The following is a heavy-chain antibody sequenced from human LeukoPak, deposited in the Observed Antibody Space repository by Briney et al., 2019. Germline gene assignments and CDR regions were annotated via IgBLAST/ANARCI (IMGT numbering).Heavy chain of an antibody. CDR3: ATDPGHSGMDH. V-gene: IGHV1-2*02. J-gene: IGHJ4*02. CDR1: GYTFTGYY. Sequence: ASVKVSCKASGYTFTGYYMHWVRQAPGQGLEWMGWINPQSGGTRYAQKFQDRVTVTSDASINTAYMELSRLRSDDTAVYYCATDPGHSGMDHWGQGSLVTVSS. D-gene: IGHD3-10*01. CDR2: INPQSGGT.